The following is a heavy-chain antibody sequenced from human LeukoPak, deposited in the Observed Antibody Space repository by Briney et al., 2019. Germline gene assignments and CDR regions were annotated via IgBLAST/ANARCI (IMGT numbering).Heavy chain of an antibody. V-gene: IGHV3-23*01. CDR3: AKDGGYSGYDYVPDFDY. Sequence: GGSLRLSCAASGFTLSSYAMSWVRQAPGKGLEWVSAISGSGGSTYYADSVKGRFTISRDNSKNTLYLQMNSLRAEGTAVYYCAKDGGYSGYDYVPDFDYWGQGTLVTVSS. CDR1: GFTLSSYA. D-gene: IGHD5-12*01. CDR2: ISGSGGST. J-gene: IGHJ4*02.